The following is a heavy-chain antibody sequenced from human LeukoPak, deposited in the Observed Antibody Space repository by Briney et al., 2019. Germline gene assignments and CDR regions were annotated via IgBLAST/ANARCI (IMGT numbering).Heavy chain of an antibody. CDR3: ARDCNSGSLLLHDAFDI. J-gene: IGHJ3*02. V-gene: IGHV3-21*01. CDR1: GFTFSSYS. CDR2: ISSSSSYI. Sequence: GGSLRLSCAASGFTFSSYSMSWVRQAPGKGLEWVSSISSSSSYIYYADSVKGRFAISRDNAKNSLYLQMNSLRAEDTAVYYCARDCNSGSLLLHDAFDIWGQGTMVTVSS. D-gene: IGHD1-26*01.